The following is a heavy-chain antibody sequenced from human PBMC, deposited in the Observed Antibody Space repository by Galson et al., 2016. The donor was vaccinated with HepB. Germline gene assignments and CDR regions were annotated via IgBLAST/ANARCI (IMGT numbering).Heavy chain of an antibody. CDR2: INYSGSS. CDR3: ARDLGSYFDSSAYPVDPSRRRSYGMDV. Sequence: SETLSLTCTVSGDSISNYYWTWIRQPPGKGLEWIGYINYSGSSDYNPSLKSRVTFSVEMSENQFSLRLRSVTAADTAVYYCARDLGSYFDSSAYPVDPSRRRSYGMDVWGHGTTVTVSS. V-gene: IGHV4-59*01. CDR1: GDSISNYY. J-gene: IGHJ6*02. D-gene: IGHD3-22*01.